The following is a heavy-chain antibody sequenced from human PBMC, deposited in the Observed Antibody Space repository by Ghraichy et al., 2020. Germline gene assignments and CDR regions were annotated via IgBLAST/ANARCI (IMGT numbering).Heavy chain of an antibody. CDR1: GFTFSGYW. D-gene: IGHD3-10*01. Sequence: GGSLRLSCAASGFTFSGYWMSWVRQAPGKGLEWVAKINQDGRRNYYVASVKGRFTISRDNAKNLLYLQMNSLRAEDTAVYYCASVLWFGELLSEDYLGQGTLVTVSS. CDR3: ASVLWFGELLSEDY. J-gene: IGHJ4*02. V-gene: IGHV3-7*01. CDR2: INQDGRRN.